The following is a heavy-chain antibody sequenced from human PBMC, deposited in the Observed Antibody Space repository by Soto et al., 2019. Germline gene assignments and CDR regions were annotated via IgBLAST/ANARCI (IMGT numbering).Heavy chain of an antibody. D-gene: IGHD1-1*01. J-gene: IGHJ4*02. V-gene: IGHV1-18*01. CDR3: ARGRYGDY. Sequence: QVHLVQSGAEVKKPGASVKVSCKASGYTFTSYGITWVRQAPGQGLEWMGWISAHNGNTDYAQKLQGRVIVTRDTSTRTAYMEVRRLRSDVTGVYYCARGRYGDYWGQGALVTVSS. CDR1: GYTFTSYG. CDR2: ISAHNGNT.